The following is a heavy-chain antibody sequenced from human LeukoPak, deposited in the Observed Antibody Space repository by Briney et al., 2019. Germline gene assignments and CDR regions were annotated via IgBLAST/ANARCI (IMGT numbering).Heavy chain of an antibody. D-gene: IGHD6-13*01. J-gene: IGHJ4*02. Sequence: GGSLRLSCAASGFTFSSYWMSWVRQPPGKGLEWVANIKQDGSEKYYVDSVKGRFTISRDNAKNSLYLQMNSLRAEDTAVYYCARCGYSSSWYCAYWGQGTLVTVSS. V-gene: IGHV3-7*01. CDR1: GFTFSSYW. CDR3: ARCGYSSSWYCAY. CDR2: IKQDGSEK.